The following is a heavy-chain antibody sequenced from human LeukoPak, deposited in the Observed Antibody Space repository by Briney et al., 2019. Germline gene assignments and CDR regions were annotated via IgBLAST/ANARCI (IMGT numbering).Heavy chain of an antibody. CDR2: IYYSGST. Sequence: SETLSLTCTVSGGSISSYYWSWIRQPPGKGLEWIGYIYYSGSTNYNPSLKSRVTISVDTSKNQFSLKLSSVTAADTAVYYCARSYGDYENAYYYYYMDVWGKGTTVTVSS. CDR1: GGSISSYY. J-gene: IGHJ6*03. D-gene: IGHD4-17*01. CDR3: ARSYGDYENAYYYYYMDV. V-gene: IGHV4-59*01.